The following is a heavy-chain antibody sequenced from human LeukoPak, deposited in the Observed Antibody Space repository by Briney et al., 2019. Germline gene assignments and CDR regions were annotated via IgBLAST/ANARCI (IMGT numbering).Heavy chain of an antibody. CDR2: INNWGTK. J-gene: IGHJ4*02. V-gene: IGHV4-39*01. CDR3: ARLRGGVQLWGN. D-gene: IGHD3-16*01. Sequence: SETLSLTCAVSGDSLTSNSHSWGWIRQSPGEGLQWIVTINNWGTKYYNTSLKSRVTMPVDTSKNQFSLNLISVTAADTAVYYCARLRGGVQLWGNWGQGTLVTVSS. CDR1: GDSLTSNSHS.